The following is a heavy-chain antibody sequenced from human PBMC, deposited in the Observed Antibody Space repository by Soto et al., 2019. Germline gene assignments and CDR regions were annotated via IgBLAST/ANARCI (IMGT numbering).Heavy chain of an antibody. V-gene: IGHV1-69*12. D-gene: IGHD2-21*02. Sequence: QVQLVQSGAEAKKPGSSVKVSCKASGGSFSKYAISWVRQAPGQGLEWMGGIIPFFKTTNYAQKFQGRVAITADESTSTTSMELRRLRSDHAAVYSCAHCGGGACQHGFGPWGQGTLVTVSS. J-gene: IGHJ5*02. CDR1: GGSFSKYA. CDR3: AHCGGGACQHGFGP. CDR2: IIPFFKTT.